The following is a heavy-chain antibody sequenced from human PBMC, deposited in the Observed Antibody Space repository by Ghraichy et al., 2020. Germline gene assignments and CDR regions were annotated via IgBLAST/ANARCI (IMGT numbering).Heavy chain of an antibody. CDR2: ISGSGGNT. D-gene: IGHD1-26*01. CDR3: AKSRSFSPFGYGMDV. Sequence: GGSLRLSCAASGFTFSSYAMTWVRQAPGKGLEWVSGISGSGGNTEYADSVKGRFTISRDNSRNTLYLQMNSLRPEDTAVYYCAKSRSFSPFGYGMDVWGQGTTVTVSS. V-gene: IGHV3-23*01. J-gene: IGHJ6*02. CDR1: GFTFSSYA.